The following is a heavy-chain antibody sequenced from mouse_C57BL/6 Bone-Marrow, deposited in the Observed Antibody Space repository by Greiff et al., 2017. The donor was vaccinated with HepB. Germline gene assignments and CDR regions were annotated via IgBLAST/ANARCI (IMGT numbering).Heavy chain of an antibody. Sequence: QVQLKQSGAELMKPGASVKLSCKATGYTFTGYWIEWVKQRPGHGLEWIGEILPGSGSTDYNEKFKGKATFTADTSSNTAYMQLSSLTTEDSAIYYCARTRITTVVRRYFDVWGTGTTVTVSS. CDR3: ARTRITTVVRRYFDV. V-gene: IGHV1-9*01. CDR1: GYTFTGYW. D-gene: IGHD1-1*01. J-gene: IGHJ1*03. CDR2: ILPGSGST.